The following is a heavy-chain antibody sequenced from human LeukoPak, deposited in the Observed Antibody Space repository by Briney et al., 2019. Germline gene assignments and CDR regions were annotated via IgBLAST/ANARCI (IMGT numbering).Heavy chain of an antibody. CDR1: GFTFSNYA. CDR2: ISSSGGST. J-gene: IGHJ5*02. V-gene: IGHV3-23*01. D-gene: IGHD3-22*01. CDR3: AKRDDSLGWFDP. Sequence: PGGSLRLSCVASGFTFSNYAMSWVRQAPGKGLEWVAGISSSGGSTDYADSVKGRFTISRDNSKKTLYLQMNSLRAEDTAVYYCAKRDDSLGWFDPWGQGTLVTVSS.